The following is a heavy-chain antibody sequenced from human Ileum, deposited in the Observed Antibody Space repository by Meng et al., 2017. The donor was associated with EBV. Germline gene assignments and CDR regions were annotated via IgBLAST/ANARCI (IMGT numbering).Heavy chain of an antibody. D-gene: IGHD3-3*01. Sequence: LPLQEAAPGRVRPSEPPTLTCAGSGDSISSSNHWWGSSRQPPGKGLEWVGTIYYSGSTFYNPSLKSRVTISLDTSKNQFSLKVSSVTAADTAVYSCARRYYGVPFDNWGQGTLVTVSS. V-gene: IGHV4-39*01. CDR1: GDSISSSNHW. J-gene: IGHJ4*02. CDR3: ARRYYGVPFDN. CDR2: IYYSGST.